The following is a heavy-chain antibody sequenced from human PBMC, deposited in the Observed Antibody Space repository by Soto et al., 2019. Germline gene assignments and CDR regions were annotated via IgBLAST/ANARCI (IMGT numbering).Heavy chain of an antibody. V-gene: IGHV3-23*01. D-gene: IGHD1-26*01. J-gene: IGHJ3*02. CDR3: AKSMGATGGAFDI. CDR1: GFTFSSYA. Sequence: EVQLLESGGGLVQPGGSLRLSCAASGFTFSSYAMSCVRQAPGKGLEWVSAISGSGGSTYYADSVKGRFTISRDNSKNTLYLQMNSLRAEDTAVYYCAKSMGATGGAFDIWGQGTMVTVSS. CDR2: ISGSGGST.